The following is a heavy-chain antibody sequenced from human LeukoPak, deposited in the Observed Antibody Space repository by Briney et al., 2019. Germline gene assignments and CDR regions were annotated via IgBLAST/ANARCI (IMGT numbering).Heavy chain of an antibody. D-gene: IGHD4-23*01. J-gene: IGHJ4*02. CDR1: GFTFSSYG. CDR2: IWYDGSNK. V-gene: IGHV3-33*06. Sequence: PGRSLRLSCASSGFTFSSYGMHWVRQAPGKGLEWVAVIWYDGSNKYYADSVKGRFTISRDNSKNTLYLQMNSLRAEDTAVYYCAKAAYGGGNFLLGYWGQGTLVTVSS. CDR3: AKAAYGGGNFLLGY.